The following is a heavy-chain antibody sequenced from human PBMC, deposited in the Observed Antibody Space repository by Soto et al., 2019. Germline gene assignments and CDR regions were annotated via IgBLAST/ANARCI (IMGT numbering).Heavy chain of an antibody. V-gene: IGHV5-10-1*03. CDR2: IDPSDSYT. CDR1: GYSFSSYW. CDR3: ARHVDNNSYYNLPWVIRHFDL. D-gene: IGHD3-10*01. Sequence: EVQLVQSGAEVKKPGESLRISCKASGYSFSSYWISWVRQMPGKGLEWMGRIDPSDSYTNYSPSFQGHVTISADASFSTAYLHLSSLKASDTAMYYCARHVDNNSYYNLPWVIRHFDLWGRGTLVTVSS. J-gene: IGHJ2*01.